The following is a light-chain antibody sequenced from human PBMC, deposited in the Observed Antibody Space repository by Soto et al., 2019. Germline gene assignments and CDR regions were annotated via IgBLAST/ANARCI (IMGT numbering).Light chain of an antibody. CDR2: SAS. Sequence: DLQMTQSPSSLSASVGDRVTITCRASQSIRSYLNWYQQKPGKAPKLLIYSASTLQSGVPSRLSGSGSGTDFTLSISTLQPEDFATYFCQQSYNTPRTFGQGTKVEI. CDR1: QSIRSY. CDR3: QQSYNTPRT. J-gene: IGKJ1*01. V-gene: IGKV1-39*01.